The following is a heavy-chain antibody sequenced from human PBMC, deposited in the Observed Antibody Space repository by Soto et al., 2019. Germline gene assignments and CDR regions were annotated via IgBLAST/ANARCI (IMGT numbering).Heavy chain of an antibody. Sequence: DVRLAESGGGLVQPGGSLRLSCTTSGFSFASFAMTWVCQAPGKGLEWVATISGSDGKTYYADSVKGRFSISRDTSRNTLYLQMNSLRADDTAIYYCAKWSYLDYWGQGTRVTVSS. CDR2: ISGSDGKT. CDR3: AKWSYLDY. D-gene: IGHD3-3*01. J-gene: IGHJ4*02. V-gene: IGHV3-23*04. CDR1: GFSFASFA.